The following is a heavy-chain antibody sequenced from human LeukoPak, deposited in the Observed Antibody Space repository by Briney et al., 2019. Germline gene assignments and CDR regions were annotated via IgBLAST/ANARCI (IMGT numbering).Heavy chain of an antibody. V-gene: IGHV4-59*01. CDR3: ARVKYDFWSGSRFDP. CDR2: IYYSGST. D-gene: IGHD3-3*01. CDR1: DDSITSYY. J-gene: IGHJ5*02. Sequence: SETLSLTCSVSDDSITSYYWSWIRQPPGKGLEWIGYIYYSGSTNYNPSLKSRVTISVDTSKNQFSLKLSSVTAADTAVYYCARVKYDFWSGSRFDPWGQGTLVTVSS.